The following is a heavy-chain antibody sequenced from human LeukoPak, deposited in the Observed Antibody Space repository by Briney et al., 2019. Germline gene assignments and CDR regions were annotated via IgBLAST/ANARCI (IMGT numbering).Heavy chain of an antibody. D-gene: IGHD3-10*01. V-gene: IGHV4-34*01. CDR3: ARRAPLWFGESNWFDP. CDR1: GGSFSGYY. CDR2: INHSGST. J-gene: IGHJ5*02. Sequence: SETLSLTCAVYGGSFSGYYWSWIRQPPGKGLEWIGEINHSGSTNYNPSLKSRVTISVATSKNQFSLKLSSVTAADTAVYYCARRAPLWFGESNWFDPWGQGTLVTVSS.